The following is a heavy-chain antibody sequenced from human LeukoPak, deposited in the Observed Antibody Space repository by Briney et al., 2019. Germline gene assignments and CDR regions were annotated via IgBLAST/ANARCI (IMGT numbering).Heavy chain of an antibody. Sequence: PSETLSLTCTVSGGSISSYYWSWIRQPPGKGLEWIGYIYYSGSTNYNPSLKSRVTISVDTSKNQFSLKLSSVTAADTAVYYCARDQSITFGGAGDAFDIWGQGTMVTVSS. CDR3: ARDQSITFGGAGDAFDI. CDR2: IYYSGST. V-gene: IGHV4-59*01. D-gene: IGHD3-16*01. CDR1: GGSISSYY. J-gene: IGHJ3*02.